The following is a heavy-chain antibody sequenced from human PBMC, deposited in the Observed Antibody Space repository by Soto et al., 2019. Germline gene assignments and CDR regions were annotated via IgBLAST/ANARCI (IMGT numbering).Heavy chain of an antibody. CDR2: IYYSGST. V-gene: IGHV4-59*01. J-gene: IGHJ6*02. D-gene: IGHD6-19*01. Sequence: SETLSLTCTVSGGSISSYYWSWIRQPPGKGLEWIGYIYYSGSTNYNPSLKSRVTISVDTSKNQFSLKLSSVTAADTAVYYCATTYVNSGGWYHDSPQALTYYGMDVWGQGTTVTVSS. CDR3: ATTYVNSGGWYHDSPQALTYYGMDV. CDR1: GGSISSYY.